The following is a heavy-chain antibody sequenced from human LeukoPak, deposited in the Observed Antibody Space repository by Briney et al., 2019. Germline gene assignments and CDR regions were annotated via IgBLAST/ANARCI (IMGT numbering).Heavy chain of an antibody. V-gene: IGHV3-23*01. CDR2: ISGSGGST. D-gene: IGHD6-13*01. CDR1: GFTFSSYA. Sequence: GGSLRLSCAASGFTFSSYAMSWVRQAPGKGLEWVSAISGSGGSTYYADSVKGRFTISRDNSKNTLYLQMNSLRAEDTAVYYCARPLIAAAGKGYYYGMDVWGQGTTVTVSS. CDR3: ARPLIAAAGKGYYYGMDV. J-gene: IGHJ6*02.